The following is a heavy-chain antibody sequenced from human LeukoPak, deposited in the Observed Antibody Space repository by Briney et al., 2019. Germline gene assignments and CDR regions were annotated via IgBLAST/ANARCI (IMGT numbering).Heavy chain of an antibody. CDR2: IIPIFGTA. Sequence: SVKVSCKASGGTFSSYAIIWGRQAPGQGLEWMGGIIPIFGTANYAQKFQGRVTITADKSTSTAYMELSSLRSEDQAVYYCATSRGSGWYDLAKSAKFDYWGQGTLVTVSS. V-gene: IGHV1-69*06. CDR3: ATSRGSGWYDLAKSAKFDY. D-gene: IGHD6-19*01. CDR1: GGTFSSYA. J-gene: IGHJ4*02.